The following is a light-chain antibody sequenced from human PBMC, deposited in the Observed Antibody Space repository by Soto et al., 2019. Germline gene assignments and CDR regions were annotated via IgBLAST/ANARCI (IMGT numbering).Light chain of an antibody. CDR2: DAS. CDR1: QTISTW. V-gene: IGKV1-5*01. Sequence: GDRVTITCRASQTISTWMAWYQQKPGKAPKLLVYDASTLQSGVASRFSGSGSGADFTLTISRLEPEDFAVYYCQQYGSSLFTFGPGTKVDIK. CDR3: QQYGSSLFT. J-gene: IGKJ3*01.